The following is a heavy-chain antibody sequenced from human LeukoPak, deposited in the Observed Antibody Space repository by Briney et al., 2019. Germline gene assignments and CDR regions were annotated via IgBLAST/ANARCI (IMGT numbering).Heavy chain of an antibody. CDR2: IRNDGAIK. J-gene: IGHJ4*02. CDR1: GFTFSSSG. D-gene: IGHD6-13*01. Sequence: GGSLRLSCAASGFTFSSSGMHWVRQAPGKGLEWVAFIRNDGAIKYYADSVQGRFTISRDNSMDTLYLQMNSLRAEDTAVYYCAKTGSSSWGWFDFWGQGTLVTVSS. CDR3: AKTGSSSWGWFDF. V-gene: IGHV3-30*02.